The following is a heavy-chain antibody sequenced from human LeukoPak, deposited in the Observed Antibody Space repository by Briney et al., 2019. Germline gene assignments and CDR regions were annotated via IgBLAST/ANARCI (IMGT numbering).Heavy chain of an antibody. CDR3: AGGSGTRFWHRGIDY. CDR2: IYTSGST. CDR1: GGSISSYY. V-gene: IGHV4-4*07. Sequence: ETLSLTCTVSGGSISSYYWSWVRQPAGKGLEWIGRIYTSGSTNYNPSLKSRVTMSVDTSKNQFSLKLSSVTAADTAVYYCAGGSGTRFWHRGIDYWGQGTLVTVSS. J-gene: IGHJ4*02. D-gene: IGHD3-10*01.